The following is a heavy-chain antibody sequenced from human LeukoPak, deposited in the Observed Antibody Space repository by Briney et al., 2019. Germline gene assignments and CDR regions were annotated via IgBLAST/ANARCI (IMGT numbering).Heavy chain of an antibody. Sequence: PSETLSLTCTVSGGSLSSSDYYWSWVRQPPGKGLEWVGYIYYSGSTNYNPSLKSRVTISVDTSKNQFSPKLSSVTAADTAVYYCARVQVLRFFFGWFDPWGQGTLVTVSS. CDR1: GGSLSSSDYY. CDR3: ARVQVLRFFFGWFDP. CDR2: IYYSGST. V-gene: IGHV4-61*08. D-gene: IGHD3-3*01. J-gene: IGHJ5*02.